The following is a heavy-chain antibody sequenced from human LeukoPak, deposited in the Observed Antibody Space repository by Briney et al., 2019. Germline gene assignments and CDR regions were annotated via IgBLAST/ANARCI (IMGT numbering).Heavy chain of an antibody. J-gene: IGHJ5*02. CDR1: GGSFSGYY. D-gene: IGHD6-13*01. V-gene: IGHV4-34*01. Sequence: KPSETLSLTCAVYGGSFSGYYWSWIRQPPGKGLEWIGEINHSGSTNYNPSLKSRVTISVDTSKNQFSLKLSSVTAADTAVYYCARDPGYSSSWYWFDPWGQGTLVTVSS. CDR2: INHSGST. CDR3: ARDPGYSSSWYWFDP.